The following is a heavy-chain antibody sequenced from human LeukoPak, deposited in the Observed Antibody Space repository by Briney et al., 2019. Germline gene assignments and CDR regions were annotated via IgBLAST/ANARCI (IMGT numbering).Heavy chain of an antibody. CDR2: IKQDATQK. CDR1: GFTVSSNY. V-gene: IGHV3-7*05. Sequence: PGGSLRLSCAASGFTVSSNYMSWVRQAPGKGLEWVADIKQDATQKYYVDSVEGRFTISRDNAKNSLYLQMNSLRVEDTAVYYCARDCGSDCSQAFDIWGQGTMVTVSS. J-gene: IGHJ3*02. D-gene: IGHD2-21*02. CDR3: ARDCGSDCSQAFDI.